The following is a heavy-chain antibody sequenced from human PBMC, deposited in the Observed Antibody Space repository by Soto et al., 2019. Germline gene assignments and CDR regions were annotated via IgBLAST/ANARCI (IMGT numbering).Heavy chain of an antibody. D-gene: IGHD6-19*01. V-gene: IGHV3-30*03. J-gene: IGHJ4*02. CDR3: QTEDSSGFFDY. CDR1: GFTFSSYG. Sequence: GGSLRLSCAASGFTFSSYGVHWVRQAPGKGLEWVAVISYDGSNKYYADSVKGRFTISRDNSKNTLYLQMNSLRAEDTAVYYCQTEDSSGFFDYWGQGTLVTVSS. CDR2: ISYDGSNK.